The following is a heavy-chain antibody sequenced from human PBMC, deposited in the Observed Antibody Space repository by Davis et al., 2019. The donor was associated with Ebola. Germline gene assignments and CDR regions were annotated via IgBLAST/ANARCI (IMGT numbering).Heavy chain of an antibody. CDR2: IYPGDSDT. CDR3: ARPTGSSGRVVDY. V-gene: IGHV5-51*01. J-gene: IGHJ4*02. CDR1: GYSFTSYW. Sequence: GESLKISCKGSGYSFTSYWISWVRQMPGKGLEWMGIIYPGDSDTRYSPSFQGQVTISADKSISSAYLQWSSLKASDTAMYYCARPTGSSGRVVDYWGQGTLVTVSS. D-gene: IGHD3-10*01.